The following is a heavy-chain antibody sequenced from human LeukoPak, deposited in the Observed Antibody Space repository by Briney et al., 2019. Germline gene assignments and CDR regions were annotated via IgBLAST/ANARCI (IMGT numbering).Heavy chain of an antibody. J-gene: IGHJ6*03. D-gene: IGHD2-2*01. Sequence: PSETLSLTCTVSGDSISSGPYYWGWIRQPPGKGLEWIGEINHSGSTNYNPSLKSRVTISVDTSKNQFSLKLSSVTAADTAVYYCAAQSYCSSTSCQDRYYYMDVWGKGTTVTVSS. CDR2: INHSGST. V-gene: IGHV4-39*07. CDR1: GDSISSGPYY. CDR3: AAQSYCSSTSCQDRYYYMDV.